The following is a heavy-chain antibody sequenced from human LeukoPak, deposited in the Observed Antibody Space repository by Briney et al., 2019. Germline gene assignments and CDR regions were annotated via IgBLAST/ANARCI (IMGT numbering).Heavy chain of an antibody. CDR3: SVGNYFDY. V-gene: IGHV3-49*04. D-gene: IGHD1-26*01. Sequence: GGSLRLSCTASGFAFGDFTMSWARQAPGKGREWVGFIRSKAYGGTTEYAAAVKGRSSISRDDSKNIVYLQMNSLRTDDTAVYYCSVGNYFDYWGQGTLVTVSS. CDR2: IRSKAYGGTT. J-gene: IGHJ4*02. CDR1: GFAFGDFT.